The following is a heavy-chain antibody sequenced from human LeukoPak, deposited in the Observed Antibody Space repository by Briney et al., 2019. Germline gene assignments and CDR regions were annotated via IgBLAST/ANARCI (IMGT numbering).Heavy chain of an antibody. V-gene: IGHV4-59*12. CDR1: GGSISSYY. Sequence: SETLSLTCTVSGGSISSYYWSWIRQPPGKGLEWIGYIHNSGSTNHNPSLKSRVTISVDTSKNQFSLKLSSVTAADTAVYYCARYYYEGSGYSNWFDPWGQGTLVTVSS. CDR3: ARYYYEGSGYSNWFDP. CDR2: IHNSGST. J-gene: IGHJ5*02. D-gene: IGHD3-22*01.